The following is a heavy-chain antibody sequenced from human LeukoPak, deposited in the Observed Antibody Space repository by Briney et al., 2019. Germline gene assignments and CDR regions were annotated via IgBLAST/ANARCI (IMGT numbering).Heavy chain of an antibody. Sequence: SQTLSLTCTVSGGSISSGSYYWSWIRQPAGKGLEWIGRIYTSGSTNYNPSLKSRVTISVDTSKNQFSLKLSSVTAADTAVNYCASNHAFDIWGQGTMVTVSS. CDR3: ASNHAFDI. CDR2: IYTSGST. CDR1: GGSISSGSYY. J-gene: IGHJ3*02. V-gene: IGHV4-61*02.